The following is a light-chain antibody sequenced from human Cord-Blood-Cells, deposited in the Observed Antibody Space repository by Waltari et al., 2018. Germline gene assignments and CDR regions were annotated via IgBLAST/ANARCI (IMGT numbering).Light chain of an antibody. CDR1: QGISSW. J-gene: IGKJ1*01. Sequence: DIQMTQSPSTLSASVGDRVTITCRASQGISSWLAWYQQKPGKAPKLLIYDASSLESGVPSRFSGIGSETEFTLTISSLQPDDFATYYCQQYNSYWTFGQGTKVEIK. CDR3: QQYNSYWT. CDR2: DAS. V-gene: IGKV1-5*01.